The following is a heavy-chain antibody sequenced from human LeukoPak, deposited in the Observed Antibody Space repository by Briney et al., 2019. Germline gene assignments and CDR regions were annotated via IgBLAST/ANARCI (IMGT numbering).Heavy chain of an antibody. CDR1: GYTFTGYY. Sequence: ASVKVSCKASGYTFTGYYMHWVRQAPGQGLEWMGWINPNSGGTNYAQKFQGRVTMTRDTSISTAYMELSRLRSDDTVVYYCARGTDRGDYFDYWGQGTLVTVSS. V-gene: IGHV1-2*02. CDR3: ARGTDRGDYFDY. CDR2: INPNSGGT. J-gene: IGHJ4*02.